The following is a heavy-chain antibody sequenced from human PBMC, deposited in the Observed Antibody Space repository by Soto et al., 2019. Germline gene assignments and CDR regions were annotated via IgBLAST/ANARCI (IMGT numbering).Heavy chain of an antibody. CDR2: IYYSGST. J-gene: IGHJ5*02. Sequence: PTKTISQTWLGPGASTGMQSWSWFRPPPGKGLEWIGYIYYSGSTNYNPSLKSRVTISVDKSKNQFSLKLSSVTAADTAVYYVAIDFGGPLSDWVEPWAQGTRVTVS. CDR3: AIDFGGPLSDWVEP. V-gene: IGHV4-59*11. CDR1: GASTGMQS. D-gene: IGHD3-16*01.